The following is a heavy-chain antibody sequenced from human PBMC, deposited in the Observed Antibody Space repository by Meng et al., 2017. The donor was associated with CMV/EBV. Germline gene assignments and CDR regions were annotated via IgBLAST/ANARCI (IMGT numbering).Heavy chain of an antibody. Sequence: VQLGESGGGLVQPGGSLRLSCAASGFTVSSNYMSWVRQAPGKGLEWVSVIYSGGSTYYADSVKGRFTISRDNSKNTLYLQMNSLRAEDTAVYYCLLVFGRGVIDYWGQGTLVTVSS. CDR3: LLVFGRGVIDY. J-gene: IGHJ4*02. V-gene: IGHV3-66*01. D-gene: IGHD3-3*02. CDR1: GFTVSSNY. CDR2: IYSGGST.